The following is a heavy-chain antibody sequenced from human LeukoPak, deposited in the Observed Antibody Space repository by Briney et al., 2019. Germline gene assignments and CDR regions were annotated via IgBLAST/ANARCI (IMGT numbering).Heavy chain of an antibody. CDR2: INPNSGGT. D-gene: IGHD6-19*01. Sequence: GASVKVSCKASGYIFNGYYIHWVRQAPGQGLEWMGWINPNSGGTNYAQKFQGRVTMTRDTSISTAYMELSRLRSDDTAVFYCATSSGWKSNIDYWGQGTLVTVSS. J-gene: IGHJ4*02. CDR1: GYIFNGYY. V-gene: IGHV1-2*02. CDR3: ATSSGWKSNIDY.